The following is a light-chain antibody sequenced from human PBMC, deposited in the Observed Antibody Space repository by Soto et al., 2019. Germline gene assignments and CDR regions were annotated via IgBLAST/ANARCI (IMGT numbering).Light chain of an antibody. CDR3: QHAHNFPLT. CDR2: AAS. Sequence: DVQMTQSPSSVSASVGDRVTITCRASQNIGSWLAWYQQKPGKAPKLLIFAASSLQSGVPSRFSGSGSGTDFSLTISSLQPEDFATYYCQHAHNFPLTYGQGTKADIK. CDR1: QNIGSW. V-gene: IGKV1-12*01. J-gene: IGKJ1*01.